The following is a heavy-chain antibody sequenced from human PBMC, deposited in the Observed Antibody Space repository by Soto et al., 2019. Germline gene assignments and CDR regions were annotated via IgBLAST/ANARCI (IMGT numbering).Heavy chain of an antibody. D-gene: IGHD1-26*01. V-gene: IGHV5-10-1*01. Sequence: GESLKISCKGSGYSFTSYWISWVRQMPGKGLEWMGRIDPSDSYTNYSPSFQGHVTISADKSISTAYLQRSSLKASDTAMYYCARRDSGSHSSYYYYGMDLWGQGTTVTVSS. CDR2: IDPSDSYT. CDR1: GYSFTSYW. CDR3: ARRDSGSHSSYYYYGMDL. J-gene: IGHJ6*02.